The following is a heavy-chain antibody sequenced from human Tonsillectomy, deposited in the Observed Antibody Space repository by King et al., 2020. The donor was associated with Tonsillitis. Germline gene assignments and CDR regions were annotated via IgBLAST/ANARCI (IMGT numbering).Heavy chain of an antibody. D-gene: IGHD5/OR15-5a*01. CDR2: IRGSGGST. Sequence: DVQLVESGGGLVQPGGSLRLSCAASGFTFSSYAMSWVRQAPGKGLEWGSAIRGSGGSTSYADPVKGRFTISRDNSKNTLYLQMNSLRAEDTAVYYCAKVSLSRDGPFDYWGQGTLVTVSS. J-gene: IGHJ4*02. CDR1: GFTFSSYA. CDR3: AKVSLSRDGPFDY. V-gene: IGHV3-23*04.